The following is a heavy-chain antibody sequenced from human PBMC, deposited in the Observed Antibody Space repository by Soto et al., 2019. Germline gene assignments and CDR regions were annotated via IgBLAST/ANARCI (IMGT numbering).Heavy chain of an antibody. CDR2: ISSSSSTI. J-gene: IGHJ6*02. Sequence: EVQLVESGGGLVQPGGSLRLSCAASGFTFSSYSMNWVRQAPGKGLEWVSYISSSSSTIYYADSVKGRFTISRDNAKNSLYLQMNSLRDEDTAVYYCAREQVELTDYYYGMDVWGQRTTVTVSS. CDR3: AREQVELTDYYYGMDV. CDR1: GFTFSSYS. V-gene: IGHV3-48*02. D-gene: IGHD1-26*01.